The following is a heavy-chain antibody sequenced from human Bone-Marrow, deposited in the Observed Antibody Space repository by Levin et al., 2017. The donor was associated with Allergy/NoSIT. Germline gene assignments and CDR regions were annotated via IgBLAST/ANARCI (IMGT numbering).Heavy chain of an antibody. D-gene: IGHD6-19*01. J-gene: IGHJ4*02. V-gene: IGHV4-34*01. Sequence: SETLSLTCAVRGGSFRGYYWTWIRQSPGKGLEWIGEINHGEATAYNPSLKSRATISIDMSNRQFSLRLSTTTAADTAVYYCARGTVAGTRSFDFWGQGTVVTVSS. CDR2: INHGEAT. CDR3: ARGTVAGTRSFDF. CDR1: GGSFRGYY.